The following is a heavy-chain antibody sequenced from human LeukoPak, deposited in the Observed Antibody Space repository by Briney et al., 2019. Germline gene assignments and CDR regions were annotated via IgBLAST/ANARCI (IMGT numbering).Heavy chain of an antibody. CDR3: ARDLNWETY. CDR1: GFTFSSYS. J-gene: IGHJ4*02. CDR2: IKTDGSQI. V-gene: IGHV3-7*01. D-gene: IGHD7-27*01. Sequence: GGSLRLSCAASGFTFSSYSMNWVRQAPGKGLEWVANIKTDGSQIYYVDSVKGRFTISRDNAKNSPYLQMNSLRAEDTAVYYCARDLNWETYWGQGTLVSASS.